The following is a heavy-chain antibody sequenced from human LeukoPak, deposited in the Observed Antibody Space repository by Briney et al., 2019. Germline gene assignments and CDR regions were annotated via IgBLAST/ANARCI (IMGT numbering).Heavy chain of an antibody. Sequence: ASVKVSCKPSGSTFTSYGISWVRQAPGQGLEWMGWISAYNGNTNYAQKLQGRVTMTTDTSTSTAYMERRSLRSDDTAVYYCARGMGDIVVVPAASGSDSWGQGTLVTVSS. V-gene: IGHV1-18*01. CDR3: ARGMGDIVVVPAASGSDS. CDR2: ISAYNGNT. D-gene: IGHD2-2*01. J-gene: IGHJ4*02. CDR1: GSTFTSYG.